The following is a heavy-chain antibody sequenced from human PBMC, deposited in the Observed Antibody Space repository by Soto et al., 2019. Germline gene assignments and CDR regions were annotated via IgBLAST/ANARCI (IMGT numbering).Heavy chain of an antibody. D-gene: IGHD1-26*01. CDR3: SGGVGDAF. CDR1: ESTVSRDW. J-gene: IGHJ4*02. CDR2: INQDGSEK. V-gene: IGHV3-7*04. Sequence: EVHLVESGGGLVQTGWSLRLSCAIFESTVSRDWMNWVRQAPGKGLEWVAHINQDGSEKYYVDSVKGRFTISRDNAKKSLYLQMNSLRPADTAMYYCSGGVGDAFWGQGTLVTVSS.